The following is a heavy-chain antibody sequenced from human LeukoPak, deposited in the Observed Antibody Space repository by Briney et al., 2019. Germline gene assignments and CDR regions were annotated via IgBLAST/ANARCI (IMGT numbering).Heavy chain of an antibody. D-gene: IGHD3-10*01. Sequence: PSETLSLTCTVSGYSISSGYYWGWIRQPPGKGLEWIGYIYYSGSTNYNPSLKSRVTISVDTSKNQFSLKLSSVTAADTAVYYCARGEYYYGSGSWGQGTLVTVSS. CDR3: ARGEYYYGSGS. CDR2: IYYSGST. V-gene: IGHV4-61*01. CDR1: GYSISSGYY. J-gene: IGHJ4*02.